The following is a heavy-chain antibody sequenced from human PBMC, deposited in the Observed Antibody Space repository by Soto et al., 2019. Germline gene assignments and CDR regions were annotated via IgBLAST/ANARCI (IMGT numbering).Heavy chain of an antibody. CDR3: TTSYYDDAFDI. CDR1: GFTFSNAW. CDR2: IKSKTDGGTT. V-gene: IGHV3-15*01. Sequence: PGGSLRLSCAASGFTFSNAWMSWVRRAPGKGLEWVGRIKSKTDGGTTDYAAPVKGRFTISRDDSKNTLYLQMNSLKTEDTAVYYCTTSYYDDAFDIWGQGTMVTVSS. J-gene: IGHJ3*02. D-gene: IGHD3-22*01.